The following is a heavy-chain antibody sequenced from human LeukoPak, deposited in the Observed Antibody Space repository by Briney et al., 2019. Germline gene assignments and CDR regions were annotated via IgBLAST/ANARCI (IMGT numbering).Heavy chain of an antibody. CDR3: AQSSDSSGWFFGY. D-gene: IGHD6-19*01. V-gene: IGHV5-51*01. CDR1: GYSFSNYW. J-gene: IGHJ4*02. CDR2: IYPGDSDT. Sequence: GESLKISCKGFGYSFSNYWIGWVRQMPGKGLEWMGIIYPGDSDTRYSPSFQGQVTISADKSISTAYLQWSSLKASDTAMYYCAQSSDSSGWFFGYWGQGTLVTVSS.